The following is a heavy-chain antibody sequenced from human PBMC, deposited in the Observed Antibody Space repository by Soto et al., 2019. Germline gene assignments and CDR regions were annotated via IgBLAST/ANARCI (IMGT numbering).Heavy chain of an antibody. D-gene: IGHD3-22*01. Sequence: ILSLTCTVSGGSIISGGYYWSWIRQHPGKGLEWIGYIYYSGSTYYNPSLKSRVTISVDTSKNQFSLKLSSVTAAGTAVYYCARDRHYYDSSGTAVTWGQGTLVTVSS. CDR1: GGSIISGGYY. J-gene: IGHJ5*02. CDR2: IYYSGST. CDR3: ARDRHYYDSSGTAVT. V-gene: IGHV4-31*03.